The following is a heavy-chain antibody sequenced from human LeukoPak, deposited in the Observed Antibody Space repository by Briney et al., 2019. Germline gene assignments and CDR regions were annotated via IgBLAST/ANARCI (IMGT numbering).Heavy chain of an antibody. CDR1: GFTFSSYW. V-gene: IGHV3-7*01. J-gene: IGHJ4*02. CDR3: ARELMGCYFDY. D-gene: IGHD2-8*01. CDR2: IKQDGSEK. Sequence: GGSLRLSCAVSGFTFSSYWTSWVRNAPGKALECVANIKQDGSEKYYVDYVKGRFTISRDNAKNSLYLQMNSLRAEDTAVYYCARELMGCYFDYWGQGTLVTVSS.